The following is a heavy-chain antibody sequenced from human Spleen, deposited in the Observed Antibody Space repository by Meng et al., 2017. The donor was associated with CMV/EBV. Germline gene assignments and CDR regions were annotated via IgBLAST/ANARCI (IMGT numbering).Heavy chain of an antibody. CDR2: IKTDGGTT. D-gene: IGHD5/OR15-5a*01. J-gene: IGHJ4*02. V-gene: IGHV3-15*01. CDR3: TAEVAVSTLLFH. Sequence: CTASGFTFSNTWMNWVRQVPGKGLEWVGRIKTDGGTTDYAAPVKGRFTISRDDSKNTLFLQMHSLKIEDTAVYYCTAEVAVSTLLFHWGLGSLVTVSS. CDR1: GFTFSNTW.